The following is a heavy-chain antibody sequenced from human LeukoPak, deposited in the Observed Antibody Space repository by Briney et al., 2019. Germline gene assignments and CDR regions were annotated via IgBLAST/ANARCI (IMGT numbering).Heavy chain of an antibody. J-gene: IGHJ5*02. Sequence: EASVKVSCKASGYTFTSYAMNWVRQAPGQGLEWMGWINTNTGNPTYAQGFTGRFVFSLDTSVSTAYLQISSLKAEDTAVYYCARGVADAWYYDFWRNQNWFDPWGQGTLVTVSS. D-gene: IGHD3-3*01. CDR2: INTNTGNP. CDR3: ARGVADAWYYDFWRNQNWFDP. V-gene: IGHV7-4-1*02. CDR1: GYTFTSYA.